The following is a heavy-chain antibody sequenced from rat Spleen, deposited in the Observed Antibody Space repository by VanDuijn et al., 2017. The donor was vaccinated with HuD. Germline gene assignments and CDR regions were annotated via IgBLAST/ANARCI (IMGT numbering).Heavy chain of an antibody. Sequence: EVQLVESGGGLVQPGRSLKLSCAVSGFTFSDYYMAWVRQAPNKGLEWVASICYEGSSTYYGDSVKGRFTISRDNAKSTLYLQMNSLRSEDTATYYCARHGLGSWYTDWFAYWGQGTLVTVSS. CDR2: ICYEGSST. J-gene: IGHJ3*01. CDR1: GFTFSDYY. D-gene: IGHD1-11*01. V-gene: IGHV5-22*01. CDR3: ARHGLGSWYTDWFAY.